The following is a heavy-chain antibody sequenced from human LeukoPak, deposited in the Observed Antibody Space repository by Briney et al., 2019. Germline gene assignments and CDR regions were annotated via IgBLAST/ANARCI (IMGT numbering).Heavy chain of an antibody. Sequence: GGPLRLSCAASGFTFSDSWMSWVRQAPGKGLEWVANMNQDGSAKGYVDSVKGRFTISRDNARNSLYLQMSSLRPEDTAVYYCATYTHWVAGDVWGQGTTVTVSS. CDR1: GFTFSDSW. CDR3: ATYTHWVAGDV. J-gene: IGHJ6*02. CDR2: MNQDGSAK. V-gene: IGHV3-7*01. D-gene: IGHD3-16*01.